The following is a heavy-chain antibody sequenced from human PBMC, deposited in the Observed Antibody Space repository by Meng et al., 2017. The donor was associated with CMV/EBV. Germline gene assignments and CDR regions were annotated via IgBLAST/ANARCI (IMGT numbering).Heavy chain of an antibody. D-gene: IGHD2-2*01. CDR1: GFTFSSYG. CDR2: IRYDGSNK. V-gene: IGHV3-30*02. Sequence: GGSLRLSCAASGFTFSSYGMHWVRRAPGKGLEWVAFIRYDGSNKYYADSVKGRFTISRDNSKNTLYLQMNSLRAEDTAVYYCAKVASRPWEDSSWGDYWGQGTLVTVSS. CDR3: AKVASRPWEDSSWGDY. J-gene: IGHJ4*02.